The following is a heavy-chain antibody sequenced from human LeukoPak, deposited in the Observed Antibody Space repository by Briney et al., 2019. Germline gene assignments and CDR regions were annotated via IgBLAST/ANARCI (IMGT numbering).Heavy chain of an antibody. Sequence: GGSLRLSCAASGFTFSSYAMSWVRQAPGKGPEWVSAISGSGGSTYYADSAKGRFTISRDNSKNTLYLQMNSLRAEDTAVYYCAMVVGEFDYWGQGTLVTVSS. V-gene: IGHV3-23*01. D-gene: IGHD2-15*01. CDR2: ISGSGGST. CDR1: GFTFSSYA. J-gene: IGHJ4*02. CDR3: AMVVGEFDY.